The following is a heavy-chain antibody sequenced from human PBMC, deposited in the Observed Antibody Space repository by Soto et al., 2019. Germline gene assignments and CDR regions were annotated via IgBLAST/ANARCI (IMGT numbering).Heavy chain of an antibody. CDR1: GFTFSNYD. J-gene: IGHJ5*02. V-gene: IGHV3-13*04. CDR2: IDTAGNT. CDR3: AGGTGYSSSWYTS. Sequence: EVQLVESGGGLVQPGGSLRLSCAASGFTFSNYDMHWVRQTTGKGLEWVSAIDTAGNTYYPDSVKGRFTISRENAKNSLFLQKNNLRAGDTAVYYGAGGTGYSSSWYTSWGQGTLVTVSS. D-gene: IGHD6-13*01.